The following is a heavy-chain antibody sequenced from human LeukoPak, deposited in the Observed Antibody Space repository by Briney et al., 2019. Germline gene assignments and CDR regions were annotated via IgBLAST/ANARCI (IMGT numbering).Heavy chain of an antibody. Sequence: GGSLRLSCAASGFTVSSNYMSWVRQAPGKGLEWVSVIYSGGSTYYADSVKGRFTISRDNSKNTLYLQMNSLRAEDTAVYYCARGRPSSSGLDYWGQGTLVTVSS. CDR2: IYSGGST. D-gene: IGHD6-6*01. V-gene: IGHV3-53*01. CDR1: GFTVSSNY. CDR3: ARGRPSSSGLDY. J-gene: IGHJ4*02.